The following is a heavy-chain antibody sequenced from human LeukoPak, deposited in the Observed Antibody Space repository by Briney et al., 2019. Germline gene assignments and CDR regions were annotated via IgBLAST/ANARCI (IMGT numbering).Heavy chain of an antibody. D-gene: IGHD2-2*01. CDR3: ARDERRYCSDSSCYPGDY. J-gene: IGHJ4*02. Sequence: GGSLRLSCAASGFTFSSYAMKWVRQAPGKGLEWVSAISRTSAYIYYSDSVKGRFTISRDNAKNSLYIQMDSLRAEDTAVYYCARDERRYCSDSSCYPGDYWGQGTLVTVSS. CDR2: ISRTSAYI. CDR1: GFTFSSYA. V-gene: IGHV3-21*01.